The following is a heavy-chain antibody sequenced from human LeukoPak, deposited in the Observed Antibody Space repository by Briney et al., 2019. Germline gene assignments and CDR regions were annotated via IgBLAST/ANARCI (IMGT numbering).Heavy chain of an antibody. D-gene: IGHD3-10*01. V-gene: IGHV3-30-3*01. CDR1: GFTFSSYA. J-gene: IGHJ5*02. Sequence: GGSLRLSCAASGFTFSSYAMHWVRQAPGKGLEWVAVISYDGSNKYYADSVKGRFTISRDNSKNTLYLQMNSLRAEDTAVYYCARGRGSGSGSYYNSWFDPWGQGTLVTVSS. CDR2: ISYDGSNK. CDR3: ARGRGSGSGSYYNSWFDP.